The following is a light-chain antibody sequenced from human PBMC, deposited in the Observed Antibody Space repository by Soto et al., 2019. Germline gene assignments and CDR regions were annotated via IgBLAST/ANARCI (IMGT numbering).Light chain of an antibody. J-gene: IGKJ1*01. V-gene: IGKV3-15*01. CDR1: QRISIN. Sequence: DIEMTQSPPILSVSPGEGATLSCRASQRISINLAWYQHIPGQAPRLLIVSSSRRPTDVPARFSGSGSGTDFTLTISSLQSEDSAFYYCQQYNNLPPTFGQGTKVEVK. CDR3: QQYNNLPPT. CDR2: SSS.